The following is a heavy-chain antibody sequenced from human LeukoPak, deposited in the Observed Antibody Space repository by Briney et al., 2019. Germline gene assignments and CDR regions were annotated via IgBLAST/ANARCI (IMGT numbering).Heavy chain of an antibody. D-gene: IGHD3-10*01. CDR2: IYTSGST. CDR3: ARQNYYGSGSFLYYFDY. Sequence: SETLSLTCTVSGGSISSSSYYWSWIRQPAGKGLEWIGRIYTSGSTNYNPSLKSRVTISVDTSKNQFSLKLSSVTAADTAVYYCARQNYYGSGSFLYYFDYWGQGTLVTVSS. J-gene: IGHJ4*02. CDR1: GGSISSSSYY. V-gene: IGHV4-61*02.